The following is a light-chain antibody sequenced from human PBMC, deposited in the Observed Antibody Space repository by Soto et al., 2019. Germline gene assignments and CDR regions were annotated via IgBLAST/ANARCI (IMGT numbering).Light chain of an antibody. Sequence: EIVMTQSPLSLPVTPGEPASISCRSSQSLLHSDGYNYLDWYLQKPGQSPQLLIYLGSNRASGVPDRFSGSGSGKDFKLKISRVEAEDVGFYYCMQALQTPTFGPGTKVEIK. CDR3: MQALQTPT. CDR1: QSLLHSDGYNY. CDR2: LGS. J-gene: IGKJ1*01. V-gene: IGKV2-28*01.